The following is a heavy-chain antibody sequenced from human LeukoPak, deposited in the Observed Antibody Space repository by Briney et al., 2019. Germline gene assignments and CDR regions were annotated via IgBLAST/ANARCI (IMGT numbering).Heavy chain of an antibody. D-gene: IGHD4-23*01. Sequence: GGSLRLSCAASGFTFSSYSMNWVRQAPGKGLEWVSSISSSSSYIYYADSVKGRFTICRDNAKNSLYLQMNSLRAEDTAVYYCAREATAKGNKDIDYWGQGTLVTVSS. J-gene: IGHJ4*02. V-gene: IGHV3-21*01. CDR3: AREATAKGNKDIDY. CDR2: ISSSSSYI. CDR1: GFTFSSYS.